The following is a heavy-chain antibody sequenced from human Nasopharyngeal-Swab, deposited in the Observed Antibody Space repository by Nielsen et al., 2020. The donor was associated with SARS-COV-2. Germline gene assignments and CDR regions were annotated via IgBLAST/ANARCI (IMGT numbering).Heavy chain of an antibody. J-gene: IGHJ4*02. CDR1: GFPFRNYY. CDR2: IKQGGSEQ. V-gene: IGHV3-7*05. D-gene: IGHD1-26*01. Sequence: GESLKISCAASGFPFRNYYMTWVRQPPGKGLEWVANIKQGGSEQFYVDSVKGRFTISRDDAKNSVYLQMNSLRAEDTAVYYCTRIVGATTGLEAYYFDYWGQGTLVTVSS. CDR3: TRIVGATTGLEAYYFDY.